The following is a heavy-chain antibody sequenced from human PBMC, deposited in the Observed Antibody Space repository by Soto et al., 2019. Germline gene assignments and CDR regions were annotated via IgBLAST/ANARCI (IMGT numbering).Heavy chain of an antibody. V-gene: IGHV3-23*01. CDR3: AKDIVVVPTLFDY. Sequence: PGGSLRLSCAASGFIFSSYAMSWVRQAPGKGLEWVSAISGSGGSTYYADSVKGRFTISRDNSKNTLYLQMNSLRAEDTAVYYCAKDIVVVPTLFDYWGQGTLVTVSS. J-gene: IGHJ4*02. CDR2: ISGSGGST. D-gene: IGHD2-2*01. CDR1: GFIFSSYA.